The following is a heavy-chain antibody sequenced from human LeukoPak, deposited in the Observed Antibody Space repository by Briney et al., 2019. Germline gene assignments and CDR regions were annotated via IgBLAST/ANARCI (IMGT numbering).Heavy chain of an antibody. CDR1: GGSISSGDYY. D-gene: IGHD1-26*01. J-gene: IGHJ4*02. Sequence: SQTLSLTCTVSGGSISSGDYYWSWIRQPPGKGLEWIGYIYYSGSTYYNPSLKSRVTISVDTSKNQFSLKLSSVTAADTAMYYCARLYSSTEIVGATGDYFDYWGQGTLVTVSS. V-gene: IGHV4-30-4*08. CDR3: ARLYSSTEIVGATGDYFDY. CDR2: IYYSGST.